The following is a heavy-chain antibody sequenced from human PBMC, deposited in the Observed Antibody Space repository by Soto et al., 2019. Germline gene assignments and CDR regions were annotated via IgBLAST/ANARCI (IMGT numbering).Heavy chain of an antibody. V-gene: IGHV3-48*01. CDR1: GFTFSSYS. CDR2: ISSSGSSI. D-gene: IGHD1-1*01. CDR3: ARSRYNDY. J-gene: IGHJ4*02. Sequence: EVQLVESEGGLVQPGGSLRLSCAGSGFTFSSYSMNWVRQAPGKGLEWVSYISSSGSSISYTDSVKGRFTISRDNAKNSLYLQMNSLGAEDTAVYYCARSRYNDYWGQGTLVTVSS.